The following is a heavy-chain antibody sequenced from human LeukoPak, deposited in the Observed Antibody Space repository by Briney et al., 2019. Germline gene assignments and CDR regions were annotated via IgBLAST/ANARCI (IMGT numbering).Heavy chain of an antibody. D-gene: IGHD6-13*01. CDR1: GGSISSYY. CDR3: ARVGSYSSSWYPYYYFDY. J-gene: IGHJ4*02. Sequence: SETLSLTCTVSGGSISSYYWSWIRQPPGKGLEWIGEINHSGSTNYNPSLKSRVTISVDTSKNQFSLKLGSVTAADTAVYYCARVGSYSSSWYPYYYFDYWGQGTLVTVSS. CDR2: INHSGST. V-gene: IGHV4-34*01.